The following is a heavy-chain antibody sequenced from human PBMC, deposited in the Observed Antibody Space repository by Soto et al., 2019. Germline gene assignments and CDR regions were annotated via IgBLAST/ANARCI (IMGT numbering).Heavy chain of an antibody. CDR2: INHSGST. CDR1: GGSFSGYY. Sequence: SETLSLTCAVYGGSFSGYYWSWIRQPPGKGLEWIEEINHSGSTNYNPSLKSRVTISVDTSKNQFSLKLSSVTAADTAVYYCGRGRRKATVTTSSIYYFDYWGQETLFTVSS. J-gene: IGHJ4*02. D-gene: IGHD4-17*01. V-gene: IGHV4-34*01. CDR3: GRGRRKATVTTSSIYYFDY.